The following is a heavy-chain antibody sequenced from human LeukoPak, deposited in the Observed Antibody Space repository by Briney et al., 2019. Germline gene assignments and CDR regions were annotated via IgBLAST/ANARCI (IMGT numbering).Heavy chain of an antibody. CDR1: GFTFSSFA. V-gene: IGHV3-23*01. J-gene: IGHJ3*01. CDR3: AKMFGSISYYNDGFDF. CDR2: ISGSGDTT. D-gene: IGHD1-26*01. Sequence: PGGSLRLSCSVSGFTFSSFAMSWVRQAPGKGLDWASAISGSGDTTNYAGSVKGRFTISRDNSKNTLYLEMNNLRAEDTALYFCAKMFGSISYYNDGFDFWGQGTRVTVSS.